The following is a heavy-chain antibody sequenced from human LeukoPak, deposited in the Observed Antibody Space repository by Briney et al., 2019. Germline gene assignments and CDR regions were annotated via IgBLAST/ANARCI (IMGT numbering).Heavy chain of an antibody. V-gene: IGHV3-48*03. D-gene: IGHD1-26*01. Sequence: GGSLRLSCAASGFTFSSYEMNWVRQAPGKGREWVSYISSSGSTIYYADSVKGRFTISRDNAKNSLYLQMNSLRAEDTAVYYCAREGELLDFDYWGQGTLVTVSS. J-gene: IGHJ4*02. CDR1: GFTFSSYE. CDR3: AREGELLDFDY. CDR2: ISSSGSTI.